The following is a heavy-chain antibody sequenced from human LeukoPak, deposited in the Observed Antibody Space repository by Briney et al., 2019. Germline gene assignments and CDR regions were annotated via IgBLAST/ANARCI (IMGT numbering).Heavy chain of an antibody. J-gene: IGHJ4*02. CDR3: AKGETWIQLWLQDY. Sequence: GGSLRLSCAASGFTFSNYAMTWVRQAPGKGLEWVSEISGSGGGTYYADSVKGRFTISRDNSKNTLYLQMNSLRAEDTAVYYCAKGETWIQLWLQDYWGQGTLVTVSS. D-gene: IGHD5-18*01. CDR1: GFTFSNYA. V-gene: IGHV3-23*01. CDR2: ISGSGGGT.